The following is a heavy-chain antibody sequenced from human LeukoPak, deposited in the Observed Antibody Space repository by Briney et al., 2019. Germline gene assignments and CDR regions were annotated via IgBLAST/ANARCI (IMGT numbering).Heavy chain of an antibody. J-gene: IGHJ4*02. Sequence: SVKVSCKASGGIFSSYAISWVRQAPGQGLEWMGRIIPIFGIANYAQKFQGRVTITADKSTSTAYMELSSLRSEDTAVYYCASSDGYNLSELDYWGQGTLVTVSS. V-gene: IGHV1-69*04. CDR3: ASSDGYNLSELDY. D-gene: IGHD5-24*01. CDR2: IIPIFGIA. CDR1: GGIFSSYA.